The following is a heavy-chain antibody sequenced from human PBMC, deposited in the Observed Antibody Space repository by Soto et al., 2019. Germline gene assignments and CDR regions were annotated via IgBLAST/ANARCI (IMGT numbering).Heavy chain of an antibody. J-gene: IGHJ6*02. V-gene: IGHV4-59*01. CDR3: ARDKGRYDSGMDV. CDR2: IFYSGST. CDR1: GASISSYY. D-gene: IGHD3-9*01. Sequence: PSETLSLTCTVSGASISSYYWAWIRQPPGKGLERIGYIFYSGSTKYNPSLKSRVTISVGTSKSHFSLNLTSVTAADTAVYYCARDKGRYDSGMDVWGQGTTVTVS.